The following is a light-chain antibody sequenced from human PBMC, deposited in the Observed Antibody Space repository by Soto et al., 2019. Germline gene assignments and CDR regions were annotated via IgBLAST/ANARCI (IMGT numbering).Light chain of an antibody. V-gene: IGLV2-8*01. CDR3: SSYGGTNNVV. J-gene: IGLJ2*01. CDR2: EVT. CDR1: SSDVGGYKY. Sequence: QSVLTQPPSASGSPGQSVTISCTGTSSDVGGYKYVSWYQHHPCKAPKVVIYEVTKRPSGVPDRFSGSQSGNTASLTVSGLQAEDEADYYCSSYGGTNNVVFGGGTQLTVL.